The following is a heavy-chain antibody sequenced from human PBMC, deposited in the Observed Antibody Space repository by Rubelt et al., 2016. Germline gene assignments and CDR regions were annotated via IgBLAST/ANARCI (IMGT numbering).Heavy chain of an antibody. D-gene: IGHD3-22*01. CDR1: GFTFSSYA. Sequence: EVQLVESGGGLVQPGGSLRLSCAASGFTFSSYAMSWVRQAPGKGRFTISRDNAKNSLYLQMNSLRAEDTAVYYCARGPDDDSSGYSHFDYWGQGTLVTVSS. V-gene: IGHV3-23*04. CDR3: ARGPDDDSSGYSHFDY. J-gene: IGHJ4*02.